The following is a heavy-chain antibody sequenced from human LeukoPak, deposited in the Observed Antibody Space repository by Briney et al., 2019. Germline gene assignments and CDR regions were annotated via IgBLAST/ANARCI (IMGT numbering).Heavy chain of an antibody. CDR1: GYTFTSYD. V-gene: IGHV1-8*01. Sequence: ASVKVSCKASGYTFTSYDINWVRQAAGQGLEWMGWMNPNSGNTGYAQKFQGRVTMTRNTSISTAYMELSSLRSEDTAVYYCARGGTCSGGSCRRLNWFDPWGQGTLVTVSS. CDR2: MNPNSGNT. CDR3: ARGGTCSGGSCRRLNWFDP. D-gene: IGHD2-15*01. J-gene: IGHJ5*02.